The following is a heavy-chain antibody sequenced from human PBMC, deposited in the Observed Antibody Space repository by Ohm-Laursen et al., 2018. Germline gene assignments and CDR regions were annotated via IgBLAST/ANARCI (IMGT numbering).Heavy chain of an antibody. V-gene: IGHV3-13*01. CDR3: AGASTVTTSGAFDI. J-gene: IGHJ3*02. D-gene: IGHD4-17*01. CDR2: IGIAGDT. CDR1: GFTFSRYD. Sequence: SLRLSCTASGFTFSRYDMHWVRQGTGKRLGGVSAIGIAGDTYYSGSVKGRFTISRENAKNSLYLQMKSLRAGDTAVYYCAGASTVTTSGAFDIWGQGTAVTVSS.